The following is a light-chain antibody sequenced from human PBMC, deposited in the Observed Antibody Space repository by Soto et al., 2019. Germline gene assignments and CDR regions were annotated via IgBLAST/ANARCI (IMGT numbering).Light chain of an antibody. CDR3: YTYTGISTHV. CDR1: SSDVGSYNR. J-gene: IGLJ1*01. CDR2: EVS. Sequence: QSALTQPPSVSGSPGQSVAISCTGTSSDVGSYNRVSWYQQPPGASPKLMIYEVSNRPSGVPDRFSGSKSGNTASLTISGRQAEDEADYYCYTYTGISTHVLGAGTKGTVL. V-gene: IGLV2-18*02.